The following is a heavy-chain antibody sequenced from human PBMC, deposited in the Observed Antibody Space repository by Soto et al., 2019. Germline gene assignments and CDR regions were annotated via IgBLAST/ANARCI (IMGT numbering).Heavy chain of an antibody. D-gene: IGHD6-13*01. V-gene: IGHV4-30-4*01. CDR2: IYYSGNT. J-gene: IGHJ4*02. Sequence: QVQLRESGPGLVKPSQTLSLTCTVSGDSISSGDYYWSWIRQPPGKGLEWIGCIYYSGNTYYNPSLKSRFSISVXTXKXXFSLKLSSVTAADTAVYYCARAFKRYSSPPGPLEYWGLGTPVTVSS. CDR3: ARAFKRYSSPPGPLEY. CDR1: GDSISSGDYY.